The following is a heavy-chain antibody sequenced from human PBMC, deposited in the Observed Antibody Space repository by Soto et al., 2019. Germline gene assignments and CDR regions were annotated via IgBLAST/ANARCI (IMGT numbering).Heavy chain of an antibody. J-gene: IGHJ4*02. CDR3: ARESEDLTSNFDY. CDR2: ISSTTNYI. CDR1: GLTFTRYG. V-gene: IGHV3-21*06. Sequence: XGSLRLSCAASGLTFTRYGMNWVRQAPGKGLEWVSSISSTTNYIYYGDSMKGRFTISRDNAKNSLYLEMNSLRAEDTAVYYCARESEDLTSNFDYWGQGTLVTVSS.